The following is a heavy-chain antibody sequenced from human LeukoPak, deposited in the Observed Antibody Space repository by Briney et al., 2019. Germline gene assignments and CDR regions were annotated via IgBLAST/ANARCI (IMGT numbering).Heavy chain of an antibody. V-gene: IGHV3-66*01. Sequence: PGGSLRLSCVASGFTFSSYSVNWVRQAPGKGLEWVSVIYSGGSTYYADSVKGRFTISRDNSKNTLYLQMNSLRAEDTAVYYCASVLIGHYRGAFDIWGQGTMVTVSS. J-gene: IGHJ3*02. D-gene: IGHD1-14*01. CDR3: ASVLIGHYRGAFDI. CDR2: IYSGGST. CDR1: GFTFSSYS.